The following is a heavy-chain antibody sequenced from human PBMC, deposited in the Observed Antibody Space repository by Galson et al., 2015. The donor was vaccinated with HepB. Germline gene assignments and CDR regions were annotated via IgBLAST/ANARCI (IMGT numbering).Heavy chain of an antibody. CDR1: GFTFSSYS. J-gene: IGHJ4*02. V-gene: IGHV3-48*02. CDR2: ISSSGNTI. Sequence: SLRLSCAAPGFTFSSYSMIWVRQAPGKGLEWISYISSSGNTIYYADSVKGRFTISRDNAKKSLFLQMNSLRDEDTAVYYCARSRYSWECPGALIDYWGQGTLVTVSS. CDR3: ARSRYSWECPGALIDY. D-gene: IGHD5-18*01.